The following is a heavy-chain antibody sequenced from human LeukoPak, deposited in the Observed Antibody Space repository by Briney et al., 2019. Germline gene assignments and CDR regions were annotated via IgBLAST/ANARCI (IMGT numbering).Heavy chain of an antibody. CDR2: IIPVFGMP. J-gene: IGHJ4*02. D-gene: IGHD4-23*01. V-gene: IGHV1-69*05. CDR3: ARSDAGNSEGGIDY. CDR1: GGCLSSYD. Sequence: SVKVSCKTSGGCLSSYDISWVRQAPEQGLEWMGGIIPVFGMPNYAQKFQGRLTLTTDESTGTAYMELGGLTSDDTAVYYCARSDAGNSEGGIDYWGQGTLVIVSS.